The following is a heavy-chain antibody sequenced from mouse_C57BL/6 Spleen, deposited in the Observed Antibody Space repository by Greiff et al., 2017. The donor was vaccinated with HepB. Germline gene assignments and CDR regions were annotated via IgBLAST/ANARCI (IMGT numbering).Heavy chain of an antibody. CDR1: GYTFTDYN. J-gene: IGHJ2*01. D-gene: IGHD1-1*01. CDR3: ARSIYYYGSSPYYFDY. V-gene: IGHV1-22*01. Sequence: EVQLQQSGPELVKPGASVKMSCKASGYTFTDYNMHWVKQSHGKSLEWIGYINPNNGGTSYNQKFKGKATLTVNKSSSTAYMELRSLTSEDSAVYYCARSIYYYGSSPYYFDYWGQGTTLTVSS. CDR2: INPNNGGT.